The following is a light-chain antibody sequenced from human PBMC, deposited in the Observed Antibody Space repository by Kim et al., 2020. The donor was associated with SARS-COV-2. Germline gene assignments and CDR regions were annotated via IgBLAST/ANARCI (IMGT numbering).Light chain of an antibody. CDR3: QQSGEG. CDR1: HSIRSSY. V-gene: IGKV3-20*01. CDR2: GAS. Sequence: LSLSPGERATLSCRASHSIRSSYLAWYQQKPGQAPRLFIYGASRRATGIPDRFSGSGSGTGFTLTINRLEPEDFAVYYCQQSGEGFGQGTKVDIK. J-gene: IGKJ1*01.